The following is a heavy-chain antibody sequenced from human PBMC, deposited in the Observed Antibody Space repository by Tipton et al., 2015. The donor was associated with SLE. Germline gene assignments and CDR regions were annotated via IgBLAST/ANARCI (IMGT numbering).Heavy chain of an antibody. CDR2: TYYRSKWYN. D-gene: IGHD7-27*01. Sequence: GLVKPSQTLSLTCAISGDSVSSNSAAWNWFRQSPSRGLEWLGRTYYRSKWYNDYALSVKSRLSINPDTSKNQFSLQLNSATPEDTAVYYCAKGNWGFATWGQGILVTVSS. CDR3: AKGNWGFAT. V-gene: IGHV6-1*01. J-gene: IGHJ5*02. CDR1: GDSVSSNSAA.